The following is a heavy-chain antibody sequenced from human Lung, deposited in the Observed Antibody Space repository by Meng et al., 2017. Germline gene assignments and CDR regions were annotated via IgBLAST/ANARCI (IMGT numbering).Heavy chain of an antibody. CDR3: VRRTYSSGWYFDY. J-gene: IGHJ4*02. V-gene: IGHV4-34*02. Sequence: QVQLQHWGAGLLKPSETLSTPCAVYGGAFSGYYWSWIRQPPGKGLEWIGKIIDSGSTNYNPSLKSRVTISVDTSKNQFSLRVTSVTAADRAVYYCVRRTYSSGWYFDYWGQGTLVTVSS. CDR2: IIDSGST. CDR1: GGAFSGYY. D-gene: IGHD6-19*01.